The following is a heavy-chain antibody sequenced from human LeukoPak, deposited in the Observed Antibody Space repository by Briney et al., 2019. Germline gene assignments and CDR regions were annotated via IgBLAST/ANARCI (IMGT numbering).Heavy chain of an antibody. J-gene: IGHJ2*01. D-gene: IGHD6-19*01. Sequence: PSETLSLTCTVSGGSITGYYWSWIRQPPGKGLECIGYIYYSGSTNYNPSLKSRVTISVDTSKNQYSLKLNSVTATDTAVYYCARGMQWQVAHLLNWYFDLWGRGTLVTVSS. V-gene: IGHV4-59*08. CDR3: ARGMQWQVAHLLNWYFDL. CDR1: GGSITGYY. CDR2: IYYSGST.